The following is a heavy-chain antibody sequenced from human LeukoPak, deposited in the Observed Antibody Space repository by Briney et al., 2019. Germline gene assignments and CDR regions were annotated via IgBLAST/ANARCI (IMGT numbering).Heavy chain of an antibody. CDR3: ARISWYRGNLDY. CDR2: IYYSGST. J-gene: IGHJ4*02. CDR1: GVSISSYY. V-gene: IGHV4-59*01. D-gene: IGHD6-13*01. Sequence: SETLSLTCTVSGVSISSYYWSWLRQPPGKGLEWIGYIYYSGSTNYNPSLKSRVTISVDTSKNQFSLKLSSVTAADTAVYYCARISWYRGNLDYWGQGTLVTVSS.